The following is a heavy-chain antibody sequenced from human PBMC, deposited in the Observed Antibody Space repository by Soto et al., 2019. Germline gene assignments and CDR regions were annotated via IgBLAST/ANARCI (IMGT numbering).Heavy chain of an antibody. CDR3: AREVQDHPPAFVY. V-gene: IGHV1-69*19. CDR2: ISPMFGAA. Sequence: QVQLVQSGAEMKKPGSSVKVSCQSSGGTFNTYAMNWVRQAPGQGPEWMGDISPMFGAANYAPKFQGRVTITADESTGTSYMQLSSFTSEDTALYFCAREVQDHPPAFVYWGQGTLFTVSS. J-gene: IGHJ4*02. CDR1: GGTFNTYA. D-gene: IGHD2-15*01.